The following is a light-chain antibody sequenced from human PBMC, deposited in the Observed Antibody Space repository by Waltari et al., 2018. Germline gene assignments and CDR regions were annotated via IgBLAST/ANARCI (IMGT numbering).Light chain of an antibody. CDR1: QNLLHNDGYSS. CDR2: LGS. J-gene: IGKJ2*02. CDR3: MQTLQTPCT. Sequence: DIVMTQSPLSLPVTPGEPASISCRSSQNLLHNDGYSSLNWYLQKPGQSPLLLIYLGSHRASGVPDRFSGSGSGTDFTLKISRVEAEDVGVYYCMQTLQTPCTFGQGTKLEI. V-gene: IGKV2-28*01.